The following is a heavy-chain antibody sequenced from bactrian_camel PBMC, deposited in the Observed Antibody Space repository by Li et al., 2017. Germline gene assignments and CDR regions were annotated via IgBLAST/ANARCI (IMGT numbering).Heavy chain of an antibody. D-gene: IGHD3*01. J-gene: IGHJ4*01. CDR2: IMVLGSTT. CDR1: AYVSC. Sequence: QVQLVESGGGSVQAGGSLRLSCVASAYVSCMAWFRQAPGKEREGVAAIMVLGSTTYYADSVKGRFTISQDSTKNAVYLQMDSLTPEDTAMYYCAAGSSRGVPFRERGYPYWGQGTQ. V-gene: IGHV3S54*01. CDR3: AAGSSRGVPFRERGYPY.